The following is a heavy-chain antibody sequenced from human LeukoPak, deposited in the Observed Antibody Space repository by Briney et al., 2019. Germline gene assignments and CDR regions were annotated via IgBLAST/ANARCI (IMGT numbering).Heavy chain of an antibody. Sequence: GESLQISFKGSGYRFTSYWIGWVRPMPGKGLAWMGIIYPGDSDTRYSPSFQGQVTISADKSISTSYLQWSSLKASDTAMYYCARTVAGYSYGYYFDYWGQGTLVTVSS. CDR2: IYPGDSDT. CDR1: GYRFTSYW. D-gene: IGHD5-18*01. CDR3: ARTVAGYSYGYYFDY. V-gene: IGHV5-51*01. J-gene: IGHJ4*02.